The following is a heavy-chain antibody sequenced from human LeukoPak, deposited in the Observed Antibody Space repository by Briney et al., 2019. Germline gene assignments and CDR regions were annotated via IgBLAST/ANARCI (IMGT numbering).Heavy chain of an antibody. CDR2: ISGSGGST. V-gene: IGHV3-23*01. J-gene: IGHJ4*02. CDR3: ARVKLCSGWFFDY. CDR1: GFTFSSYG. D-gene: IGHD6-19*01. Sequence: GGSLRLSWAASGFTFSSYGMSWVRRAPGKGLEWVSAISGSGGSTYYADSVKGRFTISRDNAKNSLYLQMNSLRAEDTAVYYCARVKLCSGWFFDYWGQGTLVTVSS.